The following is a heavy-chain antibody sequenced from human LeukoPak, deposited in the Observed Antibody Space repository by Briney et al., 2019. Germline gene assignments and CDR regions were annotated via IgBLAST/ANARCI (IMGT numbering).Heavy chain of an antibody. J-gene: IGHJ5*02. CDR1: GGSISSSSYY. CDR3: ARGNTYYYDSSGYYHSIWFDP. D-gene: IGHD3-22*01. Sequence: PSETLSLTCTVSGGSISSSSYYWGWIRQPPGKGLEWIGYIYHSGSTYYNPSLKSRVTISVDRSKNQFSLKLSSVTAADTAVYYCARGNTYYYDSSGYYHSIWFDPWGQGTLVTVSS. CDR2: IYHSGST. V-gene: IGHV4-30-2*01.